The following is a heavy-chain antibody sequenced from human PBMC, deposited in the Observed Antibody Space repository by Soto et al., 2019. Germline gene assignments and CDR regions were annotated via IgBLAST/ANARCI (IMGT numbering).Heavy chain of an antibody. Sequence: QVQLVESGGGVVQPGRSLRLSCAASGFTFSSYGMHWVRQAPGKGLEWVAVISYDGSNKYYADSVKGRFTISRDNSKNTLYLQMNSLRAEDTAVYYCAKEWSTVVTPVLVDYWGQGTLVTVSS. CDR2: ISYDGSNK. CDR1: GFTFSSYG. V-gene: IGHV3-30*18. CDR3: AKEWSTVVTPVLVDY. D-gene: IGHD4-17*01. J-gene: IGHJ4*02.